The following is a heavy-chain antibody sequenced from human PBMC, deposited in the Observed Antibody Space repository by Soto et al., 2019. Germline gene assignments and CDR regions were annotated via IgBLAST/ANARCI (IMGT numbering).Heavy chain of an antibody. CDR1: GFTFSSYG. CDR2: IWYDGSNK. Sequence: QVQLVESGGGVVQPGRSLRLSCAASGFTFSSYGMHWVRQAPGKGLEWVAVIWYDGSNKYYADSVKGRFTISRDNSKNTLYLQMNSLRAEDTAVYYCARYCSGGSCRYYYGMDVWGQGTTVTVSS. J-gene: IGHJ6*02. D-gene: IGHD2-15*01. V-gene: IGHV3-33*01. CDR3: ARYCSGGSCRYYYGMDV.